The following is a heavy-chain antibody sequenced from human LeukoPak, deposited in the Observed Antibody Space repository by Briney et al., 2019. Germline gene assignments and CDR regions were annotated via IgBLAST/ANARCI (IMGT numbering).Heavy chain of an antibody. CDR1: GFTFSSYA. V-gene: IGHV3-30*04. CDR3: ARDHYYYGWGDPDY. CDR2: ISYDGSVQ. Sequence: GGSLRLSCAASGFTFSSYALHWVRQAPGKGLEWVSVISYDGSVQHYRDSVQGRFTISRDNSKNTVYLHMNSLRPEDTALYYCARDHYYYGWGDPDYWGLGTLVTVSS. J-gene: IGHJ4*02. D-gene: IGHD3-10*01.